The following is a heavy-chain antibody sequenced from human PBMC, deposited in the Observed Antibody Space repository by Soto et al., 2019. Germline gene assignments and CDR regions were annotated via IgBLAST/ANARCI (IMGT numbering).Heavy chain of an antibody. J-gene: IGHJ4*02. Sequence: GASVKVSCKVSGYTITELSMHWVRQAPGKGLEWMGGFDPEDGETIYAQKFQGRVTMTEDTSTDTAYMELSSLRSEDTAVYYCVVFWGSLWDYWGQGTLVTVSS. V-gene: IGHV1-24*01. CDR2: FDPEDGET. D-gene: IGHD3-16*01. CDR3: VVFWGSLWDY. CDR1: GYTITELS.